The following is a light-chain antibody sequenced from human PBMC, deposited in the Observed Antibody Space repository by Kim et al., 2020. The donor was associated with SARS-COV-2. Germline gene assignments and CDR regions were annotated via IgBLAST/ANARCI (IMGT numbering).Light chain of an antibody. J-gene: IGLJ3*02. Sequence: PLAFSGRSFNIATYPINWYQQFPGTSPHLLIYNVNQRPSGVPHRFSGYTSGTSASLAISGLQSDDEAHYYCATWDDSLNGWVFGGGTKVTAL. CDR2: NVN. CDR3: ATWDDSLNGWV. CDR1: SFNIATYP. V-gene: IGLV1-44*01.